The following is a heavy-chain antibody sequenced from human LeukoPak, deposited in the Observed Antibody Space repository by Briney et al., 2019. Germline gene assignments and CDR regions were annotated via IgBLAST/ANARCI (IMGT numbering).Heavy chain of an antibody. CDR3: ARTLPPYYYDSSGYPYAFDI. CDR2: IYYSGYT. Sequence: SETLSLTCTVSGGSISSYYWSWIRQPPGKGLKWIGNIYYSGYTTYSPSLRSRVTISVDTSKNQFSLKLSSVTAADTAVYYCARTLPPYYYDSSGYPYAFDIWGQGTMVTVSS. D-gene: IGHD3-22*01. J-gene: IGHJ3*02. CDR1: GGSISSYY. V-gene: IGHV4-59*01.